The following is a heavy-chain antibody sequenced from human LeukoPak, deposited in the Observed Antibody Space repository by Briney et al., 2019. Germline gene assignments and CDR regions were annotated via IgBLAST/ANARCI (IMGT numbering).Heavy chain of an antibody. J-gene: IGHJ4*02. D-gene: IGHD3/OR15-3a*01. CDR2: TSSSGSTI. CDR1: GFNFVDFA. Sequence: RTGGSLRLSCAASGFNFVDFAMHWIRQAPGKGLEWVAYTSSSGSTIHYADSVKGRFTISRDNAKNSLYLQMNSLRAEDTAVYYCVRDVDWGFYFDYWGQGTLVTVSS. V-gene: IGHV3-11*04. CDR3: VRDVDWGFYFDY.